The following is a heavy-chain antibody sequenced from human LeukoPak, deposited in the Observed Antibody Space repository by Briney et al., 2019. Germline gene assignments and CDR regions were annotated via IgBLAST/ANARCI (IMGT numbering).Heavy chain of an antibody. V-gene: IGHV3-21*01. CDR3: ARDLPRGVATAPGY. CDR1: GFTFSSYS. CDR2: ISSSSSYI. Sequence: RSGGSLRLSCAASGFTFSSYSMNWVRQAPGKGLEWVSSISSSSSYIYYADSVKGRFTISRDNAKNSLYLQMNSLRAEDTAVYYCARDLPRGVATAPGYWGQGTLVTVSS. D-gene: IGHD5-12*01. J-gene: IGHJ4*02.